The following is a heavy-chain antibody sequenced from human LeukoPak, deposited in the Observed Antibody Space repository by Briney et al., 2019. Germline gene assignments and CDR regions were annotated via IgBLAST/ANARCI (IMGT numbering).Heavy chain of an antibody. J-gene: IGHJ3*02. D-gene: IGHD3-3*02. V-gene: IGHV1-2*02. Sequence: ASVKVSCKASGYTFSAYCMHWVRQAPGQGLEWMGDIDPNRGVTHSEQRFQGRVTMTRDTSISTAYMELSSLRSDDTAMYYCARGPISGAFDIWGQGTLVTVSS. CDR1: GYTFSAYC. CDR2: IDPNRGVT. CDR3: ARGPISGAFDI.